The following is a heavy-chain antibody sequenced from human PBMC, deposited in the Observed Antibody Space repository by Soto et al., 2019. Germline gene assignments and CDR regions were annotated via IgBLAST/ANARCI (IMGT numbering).Heavy chain of an antibody. Sequence: EVQLVESRGGLVKPGGSLRLSCAASGFTFNTYTINWVRQAPGKGLEWVSSISSSSNYIYYADSVKGRFTISRDNAQSSLYLQMNSLRAEDTAVYYCARGYGGFDYWGQGTLVTVSS. CDR1: GFTFNTYT. J-gene: IGHJ4*02. D-gene: IGHD4-17*01. V-gene: IGHV3-21*01. CDR3: ARGYGGFDY. CDR2: ISSSSNYI.